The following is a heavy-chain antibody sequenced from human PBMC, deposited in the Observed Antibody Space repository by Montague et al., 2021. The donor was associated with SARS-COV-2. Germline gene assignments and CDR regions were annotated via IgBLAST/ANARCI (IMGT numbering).Heavy chain of an antibody. Sequence: SETLSLTCTVSGGSVSSGGYYWSWIRQPPGKGLEWIGNIYYSGSTNYNPSLKSRVTISLDTSKNQFSLKLTSVTAADTAVYYCARVSSAAAATRSDYWGQGTLVAVSS. J-gene: IGHJ4*02. D-gene: IGHD6-13*01. CDR2: IYYSGST. V-gene: IGHV4-61*08. CDR3: ARVSSAAAATRSDY. CDR1: GGSVSSGGYY.